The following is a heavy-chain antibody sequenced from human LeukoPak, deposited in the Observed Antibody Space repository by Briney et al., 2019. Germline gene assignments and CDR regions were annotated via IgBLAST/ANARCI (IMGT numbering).Heavy chain of an antibody. V-gene: IGHV3-30*18. CDR1: GFTFSSYG. D-gene: IGHD3-16*01. Sequence: PGRSLRLSCAASGFTFSSYGMHWVRQAPGKGLEWVAVISYDGSNKYYADPVKGRFPITRDNAKNTLYLQMNSLRPEDTAVYYCAKDVRVRRRGGAIDIWGQGTMVTVSS. CDR2: ISYDGSNK. J-gene: IGHJ3*02. CDR3: AKDVRVRRRGGAIDI.